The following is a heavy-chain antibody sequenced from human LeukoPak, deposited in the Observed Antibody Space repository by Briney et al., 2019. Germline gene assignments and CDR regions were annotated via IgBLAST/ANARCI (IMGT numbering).Heavy chain of an antibody. Sequence: ASVKVPCKASGYTFTSYGISWVRQAPGQGLEWMGRISAYNGNTNYAQKLQGRVTMTTDTSTSTAYMELRSLRSDDTAVYYCARGGWELLRSPPYYFDYWGQGTLVTVSS. CDR3: ARGGWELLRSPPYYFDY. J-gene: IGHJ4*02. V-gene: IGHV1-18*01. D-gene: IGHD1-26*01. CDR2: ISAYNGNT. CDR1: GYTFTSYG.